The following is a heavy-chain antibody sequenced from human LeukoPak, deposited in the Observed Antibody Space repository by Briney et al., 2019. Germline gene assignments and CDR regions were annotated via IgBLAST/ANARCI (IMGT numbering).Heavy chain of an antibody. Sequence: VASVKVSCKASGYTFTDYYMHWVRQAPGQGFEWMGWINPNDGDTNYVQKFQGRVTMTRDTSISTAHMEVSRLRSDDTAVYYCARANFLYCSSSTCLFDYWGQGTLVTVSS. CDR2: INPNDGDT. J-gene: IGHJ4*02. CDR1: GYTFTDYY. D-gene: IGHD2-2*01. V-gene: IGHV1-2*02. CDR3: ARANFLYCSSSTCLFDY.